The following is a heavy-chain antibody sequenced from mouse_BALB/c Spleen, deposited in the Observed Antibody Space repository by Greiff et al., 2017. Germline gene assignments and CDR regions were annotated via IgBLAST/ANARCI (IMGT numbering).Heavy chain of an antibody. D-gene: IGHD2-14*01. J-gene: IGHJ4*01. CDR3: AREGYRYAMDY. CDR1: GYTFTSYS. V-gene: IGHV1-4*01. Sequence: QVQLQQSGAELARPGASVKMSCMASGYTFTSYSMHWVKQRPGQGLEWIGYINPSSGYTNYNQKFKDKATLTADKSSSTAYMQLSSLTSEDSAVYYCAREGYRYAMDYGGQGTSGTVAA. CDR2: INPSSGYT.